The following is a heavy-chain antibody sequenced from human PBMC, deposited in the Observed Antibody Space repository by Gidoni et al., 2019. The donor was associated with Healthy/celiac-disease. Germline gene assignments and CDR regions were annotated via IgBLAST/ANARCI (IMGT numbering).Heavy chain of an antibody. J-gene: IGHJ6*02. CDR1: GYTFTSYG. CDR2: ISAYNGNT. D-gene: IGHD3-3*01. Sequence: QVQLVQSGAEVKKPGASVKVSCKASGYTFTSYGISWVRQAPGQGLEWMGWISAYNGNTNYAQKVQGRVTMTTDTSTSTAYMELRSLRSDDTAVYYCARELAGPVFGVVNYYYYYGMDVWGQGTTVTVSS. V-gene: IGHV1-18*01. CDR3: ARELAGPVFGVVNYYYYYGMDV.